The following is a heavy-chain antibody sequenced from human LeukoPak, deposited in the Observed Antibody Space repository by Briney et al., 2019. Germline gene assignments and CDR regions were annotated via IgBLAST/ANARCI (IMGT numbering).Heavy chain of an antibody. CDR1: GGSISSSSYY. J-gene: IGHJ3*02. CDR3: ARDPWAYCGGDCSDAFDI. Sequence: SETLSLTCTVSGGSISSSSYYWGWIRQPPGKGLEWIGSIYYSGSTYYNPSLKSRVTISVDTSKNQFSLKLSSVTAADTAVYYCARDPWAYCGGDCSDAFDIWGQGTMDTVSS. V-gene: IGHV4-39*07. D-gene: IGHD2-21*02. CDR2: IYYSGST.